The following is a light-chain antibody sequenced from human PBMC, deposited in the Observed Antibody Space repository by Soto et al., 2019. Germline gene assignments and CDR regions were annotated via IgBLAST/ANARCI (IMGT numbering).Light chain of an antibody. CDR1: SSNVGSNI. J-gene: IGLJ2*01. V-gene: IGLV1-44*01. CDR3: AAWDDSLDGQV. Sequence: QSVLTQPPSASGTPGQRVTISCSGSSSNVGSNIVNWYQQLPGAAPKLLIYSNNQRPSGVSDRFSGSKSATSASLAISGLQSEDEADYYCAAWDDSLDGQVFGGGTKVTVL. CDR2: SNN.